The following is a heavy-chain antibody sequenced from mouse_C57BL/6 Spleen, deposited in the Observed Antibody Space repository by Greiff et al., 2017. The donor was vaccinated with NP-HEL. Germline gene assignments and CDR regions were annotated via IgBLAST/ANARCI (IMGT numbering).Heavy chain of an antibody. CDR1: GYTFTSYW. Sequence: VQLQQPGAELVKPGASVKMSCKASGYTFTSYWITWLKQRPGQGLEWIGDIYPGSGSTNYNAKFKSKATLTVDTSSSTAYMQLSSLTSEDSAVYYCARADYYGRGAMDYWGQGTSVTVSS. CDR2: IYPGSGST. J-gene: IGHJ4*01. CDR3: ARADYYGRGAMDY. V-gene: IGHV1-55*01. D-gene: IGHD1-1*01.